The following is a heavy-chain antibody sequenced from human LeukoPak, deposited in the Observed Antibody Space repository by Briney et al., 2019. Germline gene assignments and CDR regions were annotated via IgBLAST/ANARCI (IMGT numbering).Heavy chain of an antibody. J-gene: IGHJ6*02. CDR3: ARHQGGTDV. CDR2: ISPGDFDT. Sequence: GESLKISCKGSGYSFTTYWVAWVRQMPGKGLEWMGMISPGDFDTRYSPSFKGQVTISADKSISTAYLQWSSLKASDTAIYYCARHQGGTDVWGQGTTVTVSS. V-gene: IGHV5-51*01. CDR1: GYSFTTYW.